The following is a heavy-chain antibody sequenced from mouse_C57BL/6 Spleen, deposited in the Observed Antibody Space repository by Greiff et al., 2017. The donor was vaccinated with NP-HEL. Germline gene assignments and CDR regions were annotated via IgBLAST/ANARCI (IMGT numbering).Heavy chain of an antibody. Sequence: VQLQQPGAELVKPGASVKLSCKASGYTFTSYWMHWVKQRPGQGLEWIGMIHPNSGSTNYNEKFKSKATLTVDKSSSTAYMQLSSLTSEDSAVYYCARSRDGLSMDYWGQGTSVTVSS. V-gene: IGHV1-64*01. J-gene: IGHJ4*01. D-gene: IGHD2-3*01. CDR3: ARSRDGLSMDY. CDR2: IHPNSGST. CDR1: GYTFTSYW.